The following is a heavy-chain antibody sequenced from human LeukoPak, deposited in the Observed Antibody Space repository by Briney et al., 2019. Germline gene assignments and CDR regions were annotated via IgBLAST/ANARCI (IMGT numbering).Heavy chain of an antibody. CDR1: RFTFSSYG. CDR2: ISYDGSNK. J-gene: IGHJ6*02. Sequence: GGSLRLSCAASRFTFSSYGMHWVRQAPGKGLEWVAVISYDGSNKYYADSVKGRFTISRDNSKNTLCLQMNSLRAEDTAVYYCAKKGRWSYYGMDVWGQGTTVTVSS. D-gene: IGHD1-1*01. V-gene: IGHV3-30*18. CDR3: AKKGRWSYYGMDV.